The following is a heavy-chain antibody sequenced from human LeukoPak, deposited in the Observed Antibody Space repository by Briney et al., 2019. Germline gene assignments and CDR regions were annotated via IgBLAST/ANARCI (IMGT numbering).Heavy chain of an antibody. CDR2: ISGSGGST. D-gene: IGHD3-16*01. CDR3: AKQYDSVWGTFEYFFDH. CDR1: GFTFSSYS. J-gene: IGHJ4*02. Sequence: GGSLRLSCAASGFTFSSYSMNWVRQAPGKGLEWVSTISGSGGSTYYADSVKGRFTISRDNSKNTLYLQMDSLSAEDTAMYYCAKQYDSVWGTFEYFFDHWGPGTLVTVSS. V-gene: IGHV3-23*01.